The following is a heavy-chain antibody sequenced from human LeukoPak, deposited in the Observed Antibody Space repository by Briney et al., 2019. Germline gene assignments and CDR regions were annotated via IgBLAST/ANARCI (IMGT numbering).Heavy chain of an antibody. J-gene: IGHJ4*02. D-gene: IGHD6-13*01. CDR1: GYSISSGYY. CDR2: LYHSGST. Sequence: PSETLSLTCAVSGYSISSGYYWDWIRQPPGKGLEWIGNLYHSGSTYYNPSLKSRVTISVDTSKNQFSLKLSSVTAADTAVYYCARPYTGSWYFGYWGQGTLVTVSS. V-gene: IGHV4-38-2*01. CDR3: ARPYTGSWYFGY.